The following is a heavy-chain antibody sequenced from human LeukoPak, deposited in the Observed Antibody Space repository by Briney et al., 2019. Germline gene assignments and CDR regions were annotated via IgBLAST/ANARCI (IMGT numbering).Heavy chain of an antibody. CDR2: IYHSGST. Sequence: SETLSLTCAVSGYSISSGYYWGWIRQPPGKGLEWIGSIYHSGSTYYNPSLKSRVTISVDTSKNQFSLKLRSVTAADTAVYYCARRPGYYFDYWGQGTLVTVSS. CDR3: ARRPGYYFDY. CDR1: GYSISSGYY. V-gene: IGHV4-38-2*01. J-gene: IGHJ4*02.